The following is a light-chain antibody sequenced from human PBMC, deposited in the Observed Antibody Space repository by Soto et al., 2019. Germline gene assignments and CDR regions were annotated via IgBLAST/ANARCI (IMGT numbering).Light chain of an antibody. V-gene: IGKV1-5*03. CDR2: KAS. Sequence: DIQLTQCPSFLSPSIGESVTITCRASQVISSWLAWYQQKPGKAPKLLIYKASTLKSGVPSRFSGSGSGTDFTLTIARLEPEDFAVYYCQEYDGAPITFGLGTRLEIK. J-gene: IGKJ5*01. CDR3: QEYDGAPIT. CDR1: QVISSW.